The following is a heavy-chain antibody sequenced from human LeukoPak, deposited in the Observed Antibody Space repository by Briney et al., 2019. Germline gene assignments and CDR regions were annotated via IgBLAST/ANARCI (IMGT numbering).Heavy chain of an antibody. Sequence: PSETLSLTCAVYGGSFSGYYWSWIRQPPGKGLEWIGEINHSGSTNYNPSLKSRVTISVDTSKNQFPLKLSSVTAADTAVYYCARGRITMVRGVRATTYYFDYWGQGTLVTVSS. CDR3: ARGRITMVRGVRATTYYFDY. V-gene: IGHV4-34*01. J-gene: IGHJ4*02. D-gene: IGHD3-10*01. CDR2: INHSGST. CDR1: GGSFSGYY.